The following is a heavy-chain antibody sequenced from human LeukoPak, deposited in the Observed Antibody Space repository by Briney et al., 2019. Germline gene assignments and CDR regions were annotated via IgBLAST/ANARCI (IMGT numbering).Heavy chain of an antibody. CDR1: GFTFSSYA. V-gene: IGHV3-30-3*01. Sequence: GGSLRLSCAASGFTFSSYAMHWVRQAPGKGLEWVAVISYDGSNKYYADSVKGRFTISRDNSKNTLYLQMNSLRAEDTAVYYWARDFDSSRWYRGGGYYFDYWGQGTLVTVSS. D-gene: IGHD6-13*01. CDR2: ISYDGSNK. CDR3: ARDFDSSRWYRGGGYYFDY. J-gene: IGHJ4*02.